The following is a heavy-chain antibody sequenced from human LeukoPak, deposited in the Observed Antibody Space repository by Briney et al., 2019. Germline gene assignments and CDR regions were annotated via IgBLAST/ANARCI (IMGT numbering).Heavy chain of an antibody. CDR1: GFTFSSYA. Sequence: PGGSLRLSCTTSGFTFSSYAMNWVRQAPGKGLEWVSGISGSGGSTYYADSVKGRFTISRDNSKYTLYLQMNSLRAEDTAVYYCAKEGYYDSSGEPDYWGQGTLVTVSS. V-gene: IGHV3-23*01. D-gene: IGHD3-22*01. CDR2: ISGSGGST. CDR3: AKEGYYDSSGEPDY. J-gene: IGHJ4*02.